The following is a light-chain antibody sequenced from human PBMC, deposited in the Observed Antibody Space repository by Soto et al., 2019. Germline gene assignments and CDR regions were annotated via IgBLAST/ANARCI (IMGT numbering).Light chain of an antibody. CDR3: QQYDNWPRT. J-gene: IGKJ1*01. V-gene: IGKV3-15*01. Sequence: EIVMTQSPASLSVSPGETATLSCRASQCVGINLAWYQQKPGQAPRLLIYGASTRATGIPARFSGSGSGTDFTLTISSLQSEDFAFFYCQQYDNWPRTFGQGTKVEIK. CDR2: GAS. CDR1: QCVGIN.